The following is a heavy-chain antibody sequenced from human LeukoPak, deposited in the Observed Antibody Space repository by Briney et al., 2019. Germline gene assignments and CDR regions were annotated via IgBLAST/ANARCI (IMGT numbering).Heavy chain of an antibody. J-gene: IGHJ4*02. CDR1: GGSFSGYY. CDR3: ARGSNYYDSSGYYAANDY. D-gene: IGHD3-22*01. CDR2: INHSGST. V-gene: IGHV4-34*01. Sequence: SETLSLTCAVYGGSFSGYYWSWIRQPPGKGLEWIGEINHSGSTNYNPSLKSRVTISVDTSKNQFSLKLSSVTAADTAVYYCARGSNYYDSSGYYAANDYWGQGTLVTVSS.